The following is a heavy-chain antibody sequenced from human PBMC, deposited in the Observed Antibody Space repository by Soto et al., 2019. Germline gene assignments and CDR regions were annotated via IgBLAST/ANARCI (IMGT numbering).Heavy chain of an antibody. D-gene: IGHD4-17*01. J-gene: IGHJ5*02. CDR3: AKDLLFMTTVTTDNWFDP. CDR2: ISGSGGST. CDR1: GFTFSSYA. Sequence: EVQLLESGGGLVQPGGSLRLSCAASGFTFSSYAMSWVRQAPGKGLEWVSAISGSGGSTYYADSVKGRFTISRDNAKNTLYLQMNSLRAEDTAVYYCAKDLLFMTTVTTDNWFDPWGQGTLVTVSS. V-gene: IGHV3-23*01.